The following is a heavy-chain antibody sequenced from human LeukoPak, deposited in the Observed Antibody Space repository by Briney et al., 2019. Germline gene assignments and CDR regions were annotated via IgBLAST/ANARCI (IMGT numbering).Heavy chain of an antibody. CDR3: ARAPRVDYMDV. Sequence: GGSLRLSCAASGFTFSSYWMSWVRQAPGKGPEWVANIKQDGSEKYYVDSVKGRFTISRDNAKNSLYLQMNSLRAEDTAVYYCARAPRVDYMDVWGKGTTVTVSS. V-gene: IGHV3-7*01. CDR2: IKQDGSEK. CDR1: GFTFSSYW. J-gene: IGHJ6*03. D-gene: IGHD2-15*01.